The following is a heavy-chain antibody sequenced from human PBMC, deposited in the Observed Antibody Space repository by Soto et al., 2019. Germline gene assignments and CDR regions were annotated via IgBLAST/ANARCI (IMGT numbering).Heavy chain of an antibody. CDR3: ERHRNWKLDH. D-gene: IGHD1-1*01. CDR1: GGSIRSSTYQ. Sequence: SETLSLTCTVSGGSIRSSTYQWGWIRQPPGRGLEWIGSAYYSESTYYNPSLKSRVAVSVDTSKNQFSLKVTSVTAADKAVYYCERHRNWKLDHWGQGTLVTVSS. CDR2: AYYSEST. V-gene: IGHV4-39*01. J-gene: IGHJ4*02.